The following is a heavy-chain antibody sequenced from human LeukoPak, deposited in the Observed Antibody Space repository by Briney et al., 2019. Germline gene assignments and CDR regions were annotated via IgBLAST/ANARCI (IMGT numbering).Heavy chain of an antibody. J-gene: IGHJ5*02. D-gene: IGHD2-2*01. Sequence: PSETLSLTCTVSGGSISSSSYYWGWIRQPPGKGLEWIGSIYYSGSTYYNPSLKSRVTISVDTSKNQFSLKLSSVTAADTAVYYCARRATYCSSTSCPIDPWGQGTLVTVSS. CDR3: ARRATYCSSTSCPIDP. CDR1: GGSISSSSYY. V-gene: IGHV4-39*07. CDR2: IYYSGST.